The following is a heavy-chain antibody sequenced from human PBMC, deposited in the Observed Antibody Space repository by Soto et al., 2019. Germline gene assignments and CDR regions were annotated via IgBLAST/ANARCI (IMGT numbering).Heavy chain of an antibody. CDR3: ARYSNYYDSSGYYYFDY. D-gene: IGHD3-22*01. CDR2: IYYSGST. V-gene: IGHV4-31*03. Sequence: SETLSLTCTVSGGSISSGGYYWSWIRQHPGKGLEWIGYIYYSGSTYYNPSLKSRVTISVDTSKNQFSLKLSSVTAADTAVYYCARYSNYYDSSGYYYFDYWGQGTLVTV. J-gene: IGHJ4*02. CDR1: GGSISSGGYY.